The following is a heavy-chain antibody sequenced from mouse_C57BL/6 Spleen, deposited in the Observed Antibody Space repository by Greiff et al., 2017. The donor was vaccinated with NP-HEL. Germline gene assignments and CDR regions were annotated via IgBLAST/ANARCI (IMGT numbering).Heavy chain of an antibody. J-gene: IGHJ3*01. V-gene: IGHV5-16*01. D-gene: IGHD2-3*01. CDR2: INYDGSST. CDR3: ARASYDGSWFAY. Sequence: EVKLVESEGGLVQPGSSMKLSCTASGFTFSDYYMAWVRQVPEKGLEWVANINYDGSSTYYLDSLKSRFIISRDNAKNILYLQMSSLKSEDTATYYCARASYDGSWFAYWGQGTLVTVSA. CDR1: GFTFSDYY.